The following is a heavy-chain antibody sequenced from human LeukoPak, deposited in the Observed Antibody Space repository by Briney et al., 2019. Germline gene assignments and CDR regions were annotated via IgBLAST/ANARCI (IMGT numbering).Heavy chain of an antibody. CDR2: IYYSGST. Sequence: PSETLSLTCTVSGGSISSHYWSWIRQPPGKGLEWIGYIYYSGSTNYNPSLKSRVTISVDTSRNQFSLKLSSVTAADTAVYYCARMAQPRDWFDPWGQGTLVTVSS. V-gene: IGHV4-59*11. J-gene: IGHJ5*02. D-gene: IGHD1-14*01. CDR3: ARMAQPRDWFDP. CDR1: GGSISSHY.